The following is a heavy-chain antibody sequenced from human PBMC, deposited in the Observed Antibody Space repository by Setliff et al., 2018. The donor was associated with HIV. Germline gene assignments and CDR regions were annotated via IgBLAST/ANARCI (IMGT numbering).Heavy chain of an antibody. D-gene: IGHD3-10*01. CDR1: GYVFSDYQ. J-gene: IGHJ4*02. CDR3: AISNSGSYSPQALDY. Sequence: ASVKVSCKASGYVFSDYQIHWVRQAPGQGLEYMGYIIPNSGGTMFARKFQDRVTMTRDTSISTVYLELSRLISDDTAVYYCAISNSGSYSPQALDYWGQGTLVTVSS. V-gene: IGHV1-2*02. CDR2: IIPNSGGT.